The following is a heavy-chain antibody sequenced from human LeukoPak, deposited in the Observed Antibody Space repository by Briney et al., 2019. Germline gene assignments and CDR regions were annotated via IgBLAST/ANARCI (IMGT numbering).Heavy chain of an antibody. CDR3: ARGPPVNFDWPLYYYYGMDV. CDR1: GGSISSSYYY. CDR2: IYYSGST. J-gene: IGHJ6*02. Sequence: SETLSLTCTVSGGSISSSYYYWGWIRQPPGKGLEWIGYIYYSGSTNYNPSLKSRVTISVDTSKNQFSLKLSSVTAADTAVYYCARGPPVNFDWPLYYYYGMDVWGQGTTVTVSS. D-gene: IGHD3-9*01. V-gene: IGHV4-61*05.